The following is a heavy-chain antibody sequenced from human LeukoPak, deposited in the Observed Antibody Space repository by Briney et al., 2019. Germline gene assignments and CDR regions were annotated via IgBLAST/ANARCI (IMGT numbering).Heavy chain of an antibody. V-gene: IGHV1-2*02. CDR2: INPNSGGT. CDR1: GYTFTGYY. CDR3: ARNGDYDILTGYPYYYYYMDV. J-gene: IGHJ6*03. Sequence: ASVKVSCKASGYTFTGYYMHWVRQAPGQGLEWMGWINPNSGGTNYAQKFQGRVTMTRDTSISTAYMELSRLRSDDTAVYYCARNGDYDILTGYPYYYYYMDVWGKGTTVTVSS. D-gene: IGHD3-9*01.